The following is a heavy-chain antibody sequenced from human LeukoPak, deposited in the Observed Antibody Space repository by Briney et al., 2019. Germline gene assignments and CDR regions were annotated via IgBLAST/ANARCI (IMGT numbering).Heavy chain of an antibody. CDR3: AKDGGSGSRSYYYYGMDV. CDR2: ISYDGSNK. CDR1: GFTFSSYW. J-gene: IGHJ6*04. Sequence: GGFLRLSCAASGFTFSSYWMHWVRQAPGKGLEWVAVISYDGSNKYYADSVKGRFTISRDSSKNTLYLQMNSLRAEDTAVYYCAKDGGSGSRSYYYYGMDVWGKGTTVTVSS. D-gene: IGHD3-10*01. V-gene: IGHV3-30*18.